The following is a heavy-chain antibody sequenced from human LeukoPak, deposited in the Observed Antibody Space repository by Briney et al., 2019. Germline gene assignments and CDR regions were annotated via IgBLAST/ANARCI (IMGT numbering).Heavy chain of an antibody. CDR2: IYYSGST. D-gene: IGHD3-22*01. Sequence: PSETLSLTCTVSGGSISSSSYYWGWIRQPPGKGLEWIGSIYYSGSTYYNPSLKSRVTISVDTSKNQFSLKLSSVTAADAAVYYCARDTPYYDSSGPYLSWGQGTLVTVPS. CDR3: ARDTPYYDSSGPYLS. CDR1: GGSISSSSYY. V-gene: IGHV4-39*07. J-gene: IGHJ5*02.